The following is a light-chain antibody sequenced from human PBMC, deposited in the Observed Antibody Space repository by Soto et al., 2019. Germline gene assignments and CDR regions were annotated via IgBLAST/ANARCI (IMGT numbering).Light chain of an antibody. CDR3: QQRSNWPPLT. CDR2: DAS. CDR1: QSVSSY. V-gene: IGKV3-11*01. J-gene: IGKJ5*01. Sequence: EVGLTQSPATLSLYPGERATLSSGASQSVSSYLAWYQQKPGQAPRLLIYDASTRATGIPARFSGSGSGTAFTLTISSLEPEDFAVYYCQQRSNWPPLTFGQGTRLEI.